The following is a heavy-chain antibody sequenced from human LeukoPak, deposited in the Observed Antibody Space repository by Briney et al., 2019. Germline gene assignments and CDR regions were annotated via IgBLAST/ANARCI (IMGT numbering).Heavy chain of an antibody. D-gene: IGHD3-10*01. CDR3: ATDLEPPMVRGVFDI. CDR2: FDPEDGET. Sequence: FDPEDGETIYAQKFQGRVTMTEDTSTDTAYMELSSLRSEDTAVYYCATDLEPPMVRGVFDIWGQGTMVTVSS. V-gene: IGHV1-24*01. J-gene: IGHJ3*02.